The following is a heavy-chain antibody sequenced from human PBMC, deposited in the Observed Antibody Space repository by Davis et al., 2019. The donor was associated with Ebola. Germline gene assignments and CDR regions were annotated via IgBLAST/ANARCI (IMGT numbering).Heavy chain of an antibody. Sequence: PGGSLRLSCAASGFTFSSYGMHWVRQAPGKGLEWVAVISYDGSNKYYADSVKGRFTISRDNSKNTLYLQMNSLRAEDTAVYYCARPGIAARPDDAFDIWGQGTMVTVSS. D-gene: IGHD6-6*01. CDR1: GFTFSSYG. CDR3: ARPGIAARPDDAFDI. V-gene: IGHV3-30*03. J-gene: IGHJ3*02. CDR2: ISYDGSNK.